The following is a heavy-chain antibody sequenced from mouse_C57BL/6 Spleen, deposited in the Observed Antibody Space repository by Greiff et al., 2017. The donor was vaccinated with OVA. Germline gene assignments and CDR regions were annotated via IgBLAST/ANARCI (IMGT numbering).Heavy chain of an antibody. CDR3: ARRGYDYDGSYWYFDV. Sequence: EVQVVESGGGLVQPGESLKLSCESNEYEFPSHDMSWVRKTPEKRLELVAAINSDGGSTYYPDTMERRFIISRDNTKKTLYLQMSSLRSEDTALYYCARRGYDYDGSYWYFDVWGTGTTVTVSS. V-gene: IGHV5-2*01. CDR1: EYEFPSHD. J-gene: IGHJ1*03. CDR2: INSDGGST. D-gene: IGHD2-4*01.